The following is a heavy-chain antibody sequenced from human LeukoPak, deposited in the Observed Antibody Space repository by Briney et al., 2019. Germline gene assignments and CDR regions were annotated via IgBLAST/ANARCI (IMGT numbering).Heavy chain of an antibody. D-gene: IGHD6-19*01. CDR3: ARDPEWLVPIDY. V-gene: IGHV3-30-3*01. CDR1: GYTFSSYA. Sequence: SCKASGYTFSSYAMHWVRQAPGKGLEWVAVISYDGSNKYYADSVKGRFTISRDNSKNTLYLQMNSLRAEDTAVYYCARDPEWLVPIDYWGQGTLVTVSS. CDR2: ISYDGSNK. J-gene: IGHJ4*02.